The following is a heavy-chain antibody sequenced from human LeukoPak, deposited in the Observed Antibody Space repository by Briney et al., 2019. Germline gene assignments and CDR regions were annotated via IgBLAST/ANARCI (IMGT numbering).Heavy chain of an antibody. CDR3: ATEGHSSGWAGTFDI. Sequence: GRSLRLSCAASGFTFSTSSMHWVRQAPGKGLEWVAVTSYDESIKVYAESVKGRFTISRDNSESTLHLQMNSLKFEDTAVYYCATEGHSSGWAGTFDIWGQGTMVTISS. J-gene: IGHJ3*02. CDR2: TSYDESIK. D-gene: IGHD6-25*01. V-gene: IGHV3-30-3*01. CDR1: GFTFSTSS.